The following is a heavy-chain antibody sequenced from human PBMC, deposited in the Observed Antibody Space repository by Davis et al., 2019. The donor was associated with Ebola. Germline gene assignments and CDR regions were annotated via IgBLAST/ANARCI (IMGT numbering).Heavy chain of an antibody. CDR2: INPSGGST. V-gene: IGHV1-46*01. Sequence: ASVKVSCKTSGYTLSDYYLHWVRQAPGQGLEWMGIINPSGGSTSYAQKFQGRVTMTRDTSTSTVYMELSSLRSEDTAVYYCARAREGGLWYYGMDVWGQGTTVTISS. CDR3: ARAREGGLWYYGMDV. CDR1: GYTLSDYY. J-gene: IGHJ6*02. D-gene: IGHD2-15*01.